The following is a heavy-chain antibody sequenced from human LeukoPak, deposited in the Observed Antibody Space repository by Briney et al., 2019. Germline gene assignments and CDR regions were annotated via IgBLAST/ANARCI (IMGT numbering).Heavy chain of an antibody. CDR3: ARVMTSDILAGHYTGDAFDI. J-gene: IGHJ3*02. D-gene: IGHD3-9*01. CDR1: GFTFSSYA. Sequence: GGSLRLSCAASGFTFSSYAMSWVRQAPGKGLEWVSSISSSTSYIYYADSVKGRFTISRDNAKNSLYLQMNSLRAEDTAVYYCARVMTSDILAGHYTGDAFDIWGQGTMVTVSS. CDR2: ISSSTSYI. V-gene: IGHV3-21*01.